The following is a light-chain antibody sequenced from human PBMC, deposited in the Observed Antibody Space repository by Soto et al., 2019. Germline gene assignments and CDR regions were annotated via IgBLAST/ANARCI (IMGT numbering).Light chain of an antibody. CDR1: QSVDTC. CDR3: QQFYRYPWK. CDR2: KAS. Sequence: DIQMTQSPSALSASVGDTVTITCRASQSVDTCLAWYQQKPGKAPHLLIYKASRLETGVPSRFSGSGSVTDSTLTITGLQPDDFATYYCQQFYRYPWKFGQGTKVEI. V-gene: IGKV1-5*03. J-gene: IGKJ1*01.